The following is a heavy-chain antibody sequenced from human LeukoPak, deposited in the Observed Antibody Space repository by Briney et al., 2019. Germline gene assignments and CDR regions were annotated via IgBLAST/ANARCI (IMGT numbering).Heavy chain of an antibody. D-gene: IGHD6-13*01. CDR1: GGSIRRHY. CDR3: ARVQYSSSWYYYFGY. J-gene: IGHJ4*02. V-gene: IGHV4-4*07. CDR2: IYTSETT. Sequence: SETLSLTCTVSGGSIRRHYWSWIRQPAGKGLEWIGHIYTSETTNYNPSLKSRVTMSLDTSKNQFSLKLTSVTAADTALYYCARVQYSSSWYYYFGYWGQGILVTVSS.